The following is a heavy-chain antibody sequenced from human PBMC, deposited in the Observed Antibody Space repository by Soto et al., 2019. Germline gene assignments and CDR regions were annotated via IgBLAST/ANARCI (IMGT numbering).Heavy chain of an antibody. CDR1: GGSISSSSYY. V-gene: IGHV4-39*01. CDR3: ARQSYGSSTSCHFDI. J-gene: IGHJ3*02. CDR2: IYYSGST. D-gene: IGHD2-2*01. Sequence: QLQLQESGPGLVKPSETLSLTCTVSGGSISSSSYYWGWIRQPPGKGLEWIGSIYYSGSTYYNPSLKSRVTLSVDTSKNQFSLKLSSVTAADLAVYYCARQSYGSSTSCHFDIWGHVTMVTASS.